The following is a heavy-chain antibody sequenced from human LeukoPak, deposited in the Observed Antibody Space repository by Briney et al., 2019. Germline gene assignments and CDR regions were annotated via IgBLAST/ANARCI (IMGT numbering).Heavy chain of an antibody. V-gene: IGHV4-4*02. Sequence: PSETLSLTCAVSSGSIFSSNWWGWVRQPPGKGLEWIGQIFHSGSTTYSPSLKSRVTISVDKSKNQFSLRLTSVTAADTAVYYCARSEGYDILTAGYYYYMDVWGKGTTVTVSS. CDR3: ARSEGYDILTAGYYYYMDV. J-gene: IGHJ6*03. CDR2: IFHSGST. D-gene: IGHD3-9*01. CDR1: SGSIFSSNW.